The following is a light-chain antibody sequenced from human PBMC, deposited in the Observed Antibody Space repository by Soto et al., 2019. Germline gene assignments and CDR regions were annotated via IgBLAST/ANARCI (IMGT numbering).Light chain of an antibody. CDR2: DAS. Sequence: DIQMTQSPSSLSASVGDRVTITCQASQDISNYLNWYQQKPGKAPKLLIYDASNLETGVPSRFSGSGSGTEFTLTISSLQPDDSATYYCQQYNTFLTFGGGTKVDIK. J-gene: IGKJ4*01. CDR1: QDISNY. CDR3: QQYNTFLT. V-gene: IGKV1-33*01.